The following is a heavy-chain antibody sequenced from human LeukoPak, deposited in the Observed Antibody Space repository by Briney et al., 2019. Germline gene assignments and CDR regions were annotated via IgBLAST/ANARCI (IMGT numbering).Heavy chain of an antibody. J-gene: IGHJ4*02. D-gene: IGHD2-2*02. CDR1: GFTFSSYW. CDR3: ARDVPTSQELKYCSSTSCYTPAYYFDY. V-gene: IGHV3-7*01. CDR2: IKQDGSEK. Sequence: GGSLRLSCAASGFTFSSYWMSWVRQAPGKGLEWVANIKQDGSEKYYVDSVKGRFTISRDNAKNSLYLQMNSLRAEDTAVYYCARDVPTSQELKYCSSTSCYTPAYYFDYWGQGTLVTVSS.